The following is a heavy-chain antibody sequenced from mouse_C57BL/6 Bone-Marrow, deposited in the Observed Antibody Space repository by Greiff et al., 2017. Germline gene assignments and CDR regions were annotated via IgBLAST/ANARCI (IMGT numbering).Heavy chain of an antibody. D-gene: IGHD1-2*01. Sequence: QVQLQQSGAELVRPGASVTLSCKASGYTFTDYEMHWVKQTPVHGLEWIGAIDPETGGTAYNQKFKGKAILTADKSSSTAYMELRSLTSEDSAVYYCTKTHYAWFAYWGQGTLVTVSA. CDR3: TKTHYAWFAY. CDR2: IDPETGGT. CDR1: GYTFTDYE. J-gene: IGHJ3*01. V-gene: IGHV1-15*01.